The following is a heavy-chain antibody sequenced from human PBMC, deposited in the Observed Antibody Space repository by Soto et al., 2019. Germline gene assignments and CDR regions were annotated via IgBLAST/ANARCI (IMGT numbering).Heavy chain of an antibody. D-gene: IGHD2-2*02. V-gene: IGHV1-8*01. CDR3: ARGSCSSTICYTGYYYYYGMDV. Sequence: QVQLVQSGAEVKKPGASVKVSCKASGYTFTSYDINWVRQATGQGLEWMGWMNPNSGNTGYAQKCQGRVTMTRNTSISTAYMELSSLRSEDTAVYYCARGSCSSTICYTGYYYYYGMDVWGQGTTVTVSS. CDR1: GYTFTSYD. CDR2: MNPNSGNT. J-gene: IGHJ6*02.